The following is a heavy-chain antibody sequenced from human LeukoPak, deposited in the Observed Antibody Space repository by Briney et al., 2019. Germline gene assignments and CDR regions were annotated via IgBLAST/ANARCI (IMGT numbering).Heavy chain of an antibody. CDR1: GYTFTGYY. V-gene: IGHV1-2*02. D-gene: IGHD3-10*01. J-gene: IGHJ5*02. Sequence: ASVKVSCKASGYTFTGYYMHWVRQAPGQGLEWMGWINPNSGGTNYAQKFQGRVTMTRDTSISTAYMELSRLRSEDTAVYYCARDRNENDYGSGSYYNTRINWFDPWGQGTLVTVSS. CDR2: INPNSGGT. CDR3: ARDRNENDYGSGSYYNTRINWFDP.